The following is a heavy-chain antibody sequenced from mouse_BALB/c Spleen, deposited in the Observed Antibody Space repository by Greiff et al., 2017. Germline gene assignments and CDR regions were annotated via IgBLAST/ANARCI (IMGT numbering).Heavy chain of an antibody. D-gene: IGHD2-14*01. V-gene: IGHV1S135*01. Sequence: VQLQQSGPELGKPGASVKISCKASGYSFTGYNMYWVKQSHRKSLEWIGYIDPYNGGTSYNQKSKGKATLTVGKSSSTAYMHLNSLTSEDSAIYYCAREDRYDGYAMDYWGQGTSVTVSS. CDR3: AREDRYDGYAMDY. J-gene: IGHJ4*01. CDR2: IDPYNGGT. CDR1: GYSFTGYN.